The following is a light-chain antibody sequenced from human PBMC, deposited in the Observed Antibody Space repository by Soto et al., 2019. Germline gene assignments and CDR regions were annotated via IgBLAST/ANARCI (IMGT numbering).Light chain of an antibody. CDR1: SGHSSYI. CDR3: ETWDSNTYV. J-gene: IGLJ1*01. CDR2: LEGSGNY. Sequence: QLVLTQSSSASASLGSSVKLTCTLSSGHSSYIIAWHQQQPGKAPRFLMKLEGSGNYNKGSGVPDRFSGSSSGADRYLTISNLQSEDEDDFYCETWDSNTYVFGPGTKVTVL. V-gene: IGLV4-60*03.